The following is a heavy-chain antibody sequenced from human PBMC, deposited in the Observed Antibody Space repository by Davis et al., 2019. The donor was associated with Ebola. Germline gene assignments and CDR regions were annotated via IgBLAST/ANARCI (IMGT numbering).Heavy chain of an antibody. J-gene: IGHJ5*02. CDR1: GFTFDEYA. V-gene: IGHV3-49*04. CDR3: VRGGYYGSGTYSRGNWFDP. D-gene: IGHD3-10*01. Sequence: GGSLRLSCTASGFTFDEYAMSWVRQAPGKGLQWVGFIRGKTHGGTTDYAASVKGRFTISRDDSRSIAYLQMDSLKTEDTAVYYCVRGGYYGSGTYSRGNWFDPWGQGAPVTVSS. CDR2: IRGKTHGGTT.